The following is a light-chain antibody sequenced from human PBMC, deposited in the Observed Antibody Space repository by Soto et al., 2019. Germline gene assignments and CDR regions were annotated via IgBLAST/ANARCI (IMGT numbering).Light chain of an antibody. V-gene: IGLV2-23*01. CDR2: EGS. CDR1: SSDVGTYNL. CDR3: CSYATSGYV. J-gene: IGLJ1*01. Sequence: SVLTQPASVSGSPGQSITISCTGTSSDVGTYNLVSWYQQHPGKAPKLMIYEGSKRPSGVSNRFSGSKSGNTASLTISGLKAEHEDAYYCCSYATSGYVFGTGTKVTVL.